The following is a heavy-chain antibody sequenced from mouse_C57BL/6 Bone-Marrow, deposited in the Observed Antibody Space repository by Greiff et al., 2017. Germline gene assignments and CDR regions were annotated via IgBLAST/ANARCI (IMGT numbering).Heavy chain of an antibody. V-gene: IGHV14-4*01. J-gene: IGHJ1*03. CDR3: TGSYYGSSYGYFDV. Sequence: EVQLQQSGAELVRPGASVKLSCTASGFNIKDDYMHWVKQRPEQGLEWIGWIDPENGDTEYASKFQGKATITADKSSNTAYLQLSSLTSEDTAVYYCTGSYYGSSYGYFDVWGTGTTVTVSA. CDR1: GFNIKDDY. D-gene: IGHD1-1*01. CDR2: IDPENGDT.